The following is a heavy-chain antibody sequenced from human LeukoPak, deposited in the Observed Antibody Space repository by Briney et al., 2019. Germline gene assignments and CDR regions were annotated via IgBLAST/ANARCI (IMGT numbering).Heavy chain of an antibody. Sequence: PGGSLRLSCAASGFTFSSYAMHWVRQAPGKGLEWVAVISYDGSNKYYADSVKGRFTISRDKSKNTLYLQMNSLRAEDTAVYYCASELTPGSGWYGGLDYWGQGTLVTVSS. CDR2: ISYDGSNK. D-gene: IGHD6-19*01. J-gene: IGHJ4*02. V-gene: IGHV3-30-3*01. CDR1: GFTFSSYA. CDR3: ASELTPGSGWYGGLDY.